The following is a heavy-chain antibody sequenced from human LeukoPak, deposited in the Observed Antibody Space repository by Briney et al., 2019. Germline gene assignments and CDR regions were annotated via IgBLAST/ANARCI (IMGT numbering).Heavy chain of an antibody. V-gene: IGHV4-59*02. CDR1: GGFVSSNY. CDR2: IYYSGST. Sequence: SETLSFTCTVSGGFVSSNYWSWIRQPPGKGLEWIGYIYYSGSTNYNPSLKSRVTISEDTSKNQFSLKLTSVTAADTAVYYCARGGARLYGMDVWGQGTTVTVSS. J-gene: IGHJ6*02. CDR3: ARGGARLYGMDV. D-gene: IGHD4/OR15-4a*01.